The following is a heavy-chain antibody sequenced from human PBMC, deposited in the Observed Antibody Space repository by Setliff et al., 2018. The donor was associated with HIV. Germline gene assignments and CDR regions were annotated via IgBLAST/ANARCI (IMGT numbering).Heavy chain of an antibody. V-gene: IGHV1-18*01. CDR1: GYTFSDYG. D-gene: IGHD5-12*01. J-gene: IGHJ4*02. CDR2: ISAHNGRI. CDR3: ARDVGRDGYCFDH. Sequence: ASVKVSCKASGYTFSDYGISWVRQAPGQGLEWMGWISAHNGRINYAQKFQGRVTMTTDRSASTAYMELRSLRSDDTAVYYCARDVGRDGYCFDHWGQGTLVTVSS.